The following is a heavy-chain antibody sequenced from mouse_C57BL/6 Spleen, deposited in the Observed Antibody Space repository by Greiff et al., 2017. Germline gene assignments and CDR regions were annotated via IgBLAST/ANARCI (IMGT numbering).Heavy chain of an antibody. CDR2: INPNNGGT. CDR3: AGDGNFLY. J-gene: IGHJ3*01. D-gene: IGHD2-1*01. V-gene: IGHV1-26*01. CDR1: GYTFTDYY. Sequence: VQLQQSGPELVKPGASVKISCKASGYTFTDYYMNWVKQSHGKSLEWIGDINPNNGGTSYNQKFKGKATLTVDKSSSTAYMELRSLTSEDSAVYYCAGDGNFLYWGQGTLVTVSA.